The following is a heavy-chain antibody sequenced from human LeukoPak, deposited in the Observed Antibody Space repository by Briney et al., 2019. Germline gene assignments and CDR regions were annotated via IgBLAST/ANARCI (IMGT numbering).Heavy chain of an antibody. D-gene: IGHD1-1*01. J-gene: IGHJ4*02. Sequence: ASVKVSCKASGGTFSSYAISWVRQAPGQGLEWMGGIIPIFGTANYAQKFQGRVTITADESTSTAYMELSSLRSEDTAVYYCARSNHYGAQLGNFDYWGQGTLVTVSS. CDR2: IIPIFGTA. CDR3: ARSNHYGAQLGNFDY. V-gene: IGHV1-69*13. CDR1: GGTFSSYA.